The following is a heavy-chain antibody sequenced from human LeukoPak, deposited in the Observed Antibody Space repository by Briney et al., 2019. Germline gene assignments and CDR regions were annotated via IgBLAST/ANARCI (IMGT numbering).Heavy chain of an antibody. D-gene: IGHD1-26*01. CDR1: GGSISSYY. V-gene: IGHV4-59*08. CDR2: IYYSGST. J-gene: IGHJ4*02. CDR3: ARAQVGIVGATEFAY. Sequence: PSETLSLTCTVPGGSISSYYWTWIRQPPGKGLEWIGYIYYSGSTKYNPSLKSRVTISVDSSKNHFSLKLSSVTAADTAVYYCARAQVGIVGATEFAYWGQGTLVTVSS.